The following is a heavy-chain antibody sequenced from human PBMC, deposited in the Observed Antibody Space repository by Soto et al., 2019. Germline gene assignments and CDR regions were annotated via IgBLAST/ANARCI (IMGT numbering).Heavy chain of an antibody. CDR2: IYYSGST. J-gene: IGHJ4*02. D-gene: IGHD1-26*01. CDR3: VRYLMGASSLSDY. V-gene: IGHV4-39*01. Sequence: SETLSLTCTVSGGSISSSSYYWGWIRQPPGKGLEWIGSIYYSGSTYYNPSLKSRVTISVDTSKNQFSLKLSSVTAADTAVYYCVRYLMGASSLSDYWGQGTLVTVSS. CDR1: GGSISSSSYY.